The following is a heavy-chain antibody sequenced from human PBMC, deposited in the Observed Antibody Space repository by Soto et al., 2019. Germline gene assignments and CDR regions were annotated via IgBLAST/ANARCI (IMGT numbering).Heavy chain of an antibody. D-gene: IGHD3-16*01. Sequence: QVQLVESGGGVVQPGRSLRLSCAASGFIFSSYGMHWVRQAPGKGLEWVAFIWFDGSNEYYEDSVKGRFTIFRDNSKTTLYLQMNSMRVEDTGVYYCARDPFGSGYGMDVWGQGTTVTVSS. V-gene: IGHV3-33*01. J-gene: IGHJ6*02. CDR1: GFIFSSYG. CDR2: IWFDGSNE. CDR3: ARDPFGSGYGMDV.